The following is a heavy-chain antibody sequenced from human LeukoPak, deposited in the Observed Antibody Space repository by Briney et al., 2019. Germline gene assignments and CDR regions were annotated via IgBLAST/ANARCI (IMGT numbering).Heavy chain of an antibody. CDR3: ARDSVAMSTIRDFGY. CDR1: GYTFTRYG. J-gene: IGHJ4*02. D-gene: IGHD5-24*01. CDR2: ISAYNGDT. Sequence: ASVKVSCKASGYTFTRYGFSWVRQAPGRGLEWMGWISAYNGDTNYAQKLQGRVTMTTDTSTSTAYMELRSLRSDDTAVYYCARDSVAMSTIRDFGYWGQGTLVTVSS. V-gene: IGHV1-18*01.